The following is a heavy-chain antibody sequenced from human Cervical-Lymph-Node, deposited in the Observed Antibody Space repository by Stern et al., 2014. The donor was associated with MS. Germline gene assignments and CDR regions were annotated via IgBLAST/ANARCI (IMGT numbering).Heavy chain of an antibody. CDR1: GFTFSDYY. Sequence: VKLVESGGGLVKPGGSLRLSCAASGFTFSDYYMSWIRQAPGKGLAWDSYISSSGSTIYYADSVKGRFTISRDNAKNSLYLQMNSLRAEDTAVYYCARDRAYSYGPRDYYFDYWGQGTLVTVSS. V-gene: IGHV3-11*01. CDR2: ISSSGSTI. D-gene: IGHD5-18*01. J-gene: IGHJ4*02. CDR3: ARDRAYSYGPRDYYFDY.